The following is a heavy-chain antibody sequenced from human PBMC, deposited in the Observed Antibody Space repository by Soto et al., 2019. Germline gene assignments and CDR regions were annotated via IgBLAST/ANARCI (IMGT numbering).Heavy chain of an antibody. V-gene: IGHV1-69*02. J-gene: IGHJ4*02. D-gene: IGHD1-1*01. CDR1: GGTFSSYT. CDR3: ARVGSTGTTSDSLDY. Sequence: GASVKVSCKASGGTFSSYTIIWVRQAPGQGLEWMGRIIPILGIANYAQKFQGRVTITADKSTSTAYMELSSLRSEDTAVYYCARVGSTGTTSDSLDYWGQGTLVTVSS. CDR2: IIPILGIA.